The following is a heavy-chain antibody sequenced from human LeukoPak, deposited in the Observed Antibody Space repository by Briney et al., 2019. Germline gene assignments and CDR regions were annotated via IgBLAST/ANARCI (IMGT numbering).Heavy chain of an antibody. D-gene: IGHD3-22*01. CDR1: GGSISGYY. CDR3: ARHFTYYYDSSGYPRDAFDI. CDR2: MYYSGST. Sequence: SETLPLTCTVSGGSISGYYWSWIRQSPGKGLVWIGYMYYSGSTNYNPSLKSRVTMSVDMSKNQFSLKLSSVTAADTALYYCARHFTYYYDSSGYPRDAFDIWGQGTMVTVSS. V-gene: IGHV4-59*08. J-gene: IGHJ3*02.